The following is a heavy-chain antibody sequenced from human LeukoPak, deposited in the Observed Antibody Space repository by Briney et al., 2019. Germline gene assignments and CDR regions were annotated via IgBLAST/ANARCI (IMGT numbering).Heavy chain of an antibody. J-gene: IGHJ4*02. CDR1: RLPFSIAW. CDR2: IKSRADGGTT. V-gene: IGHV3-15*01. D-gene: IGHD1-26*01. CDR3: TTDLGSGSLFDY. Sequence: GGSLRLSCAGSRLPFSIAWMTWVRQAPGKGLEWVGRIKSRADGGTTDYAAPVKGRFTFSRDDSKNTVYLQMNSLKTEHTAVYYCTTDLGSGSLFDYRGQGTLVTVSS.